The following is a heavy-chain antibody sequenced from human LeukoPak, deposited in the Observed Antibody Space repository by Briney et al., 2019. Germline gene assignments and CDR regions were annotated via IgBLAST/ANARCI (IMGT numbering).Heavy chain of an antibody. J-gene: IGHJ3*02. CDR2: IYSGGST. CDR3: ARVYYYDSSGPRDI. D-gene: IGHD3-22*01. V-gene: IGHV3-66*01. Sequence: GGSLRLSCAASGFTVSSNYMSWVRQAPGKGLEWVSVIYSGGSTYYADSVKGRFTISRDNAKNSLYLQMNSLRAEDTAVYYCARVYYYDSSGPRDIWGQGTMVTVSS. CDR1: GFTVSSNY.